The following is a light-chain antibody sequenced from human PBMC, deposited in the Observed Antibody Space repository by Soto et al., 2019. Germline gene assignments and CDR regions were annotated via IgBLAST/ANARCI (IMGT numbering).Light chain of an antibody. Sequence: DIQMTQSPSSVSGSVGDRFTIICQASQGISRSLAWYQQKPGKAPKLLIYAASSLQSGVPSRFSGSGFGTDFTLTISSLQPEDSAIYYCQQADTFPITFGQGTRLEIK. J-gene: IGKJ5*01. CDR3: QQADTFPIT. CDR1: QGISRS. CDR2: AAS. V-gene: IGKV1D-12*01.